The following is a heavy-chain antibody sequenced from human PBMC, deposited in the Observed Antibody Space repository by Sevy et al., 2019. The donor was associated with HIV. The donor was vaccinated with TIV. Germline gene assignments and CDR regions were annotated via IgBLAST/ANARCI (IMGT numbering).Heavy chain of an antibody. Sequence: GSLRLSCAASGFTVSSNYMSWVRQAPGKGLEWVSVIYSGGSTYYADSVKGRFTISRDNSKNTLYLQMNSLRAEDTAVYYCARDLDWDYYASSDGAFDIWGQGTMVTVSS. CDR1: GFTVSSNY. D-gene: IGHD3-22*01. J-gene: IGHJ3*02. CDR3: ARDLDWDYYASSDGAFDI. V-gene: IGHV3-53*01. CDR2: IYSGGST.